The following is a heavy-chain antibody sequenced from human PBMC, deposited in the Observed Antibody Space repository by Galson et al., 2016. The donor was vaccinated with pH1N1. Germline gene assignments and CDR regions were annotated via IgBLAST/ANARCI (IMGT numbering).Heavy chain of an antibody. CDR2: IHYDGSKT. CDR3: ARDKRERPGHSSGWCGDY. CDR1: GFTFSNYG. Sequence: SLRLSCAASGFTFSNYGMHWVRQAPGKGLEWLSFIHYDGSKTYQLDSVKARFTISRDNSKNTLYLQMNSLRAEDTAVYYCARDKRERPGHSSGWCGDYWGQGSLVTVSS. V-gene: IGHV3-30*02. D-gene: IGHD6-19*01. J-gene: IGHJ4*02.